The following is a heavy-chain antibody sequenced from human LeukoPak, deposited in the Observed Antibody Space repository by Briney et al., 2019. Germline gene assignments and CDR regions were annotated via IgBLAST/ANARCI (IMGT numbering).Heavy chain of an antibody. CDR1: GFTFSSYG. D-gene: IGHD6-19*01. V-gene: IGHV3-30*18. CDR2: ISYDGSNK. Sequence: GGSLRLSCAASGFTFSSYGMHWVRQAPGKGLEWVAAISYDGSNKYYADFVKGRFTISRDNSKNTLYLQMNSLRAEDTAVYYCAKDRLAVAGTLILDYWGQGTLVTVSS. CDR3: AKDRLAVAGTLILDY. J-gene: IGHJ4*02.